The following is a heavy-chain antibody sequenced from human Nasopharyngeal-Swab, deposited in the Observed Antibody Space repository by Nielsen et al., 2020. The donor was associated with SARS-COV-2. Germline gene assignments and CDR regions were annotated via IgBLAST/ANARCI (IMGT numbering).Heavy chain of an antibody. CDR1: GGSFSCYY. D-gene: IGHD4-17*01. V-gene: IGHV4-34*01. J-gene: IGHJ5*02. Sequence: SETLSLTCAVYGGSFSCYYWSWIRQPPGKGLEWIGEINHSGSTNYNPSLKSRVTISVDTSKNQFSLKLSSVTAADTAVYYCARAPYGIDPWGQGTMVTVSS. CDR2: INHSGST. CDR3: ARAPYGIDP.